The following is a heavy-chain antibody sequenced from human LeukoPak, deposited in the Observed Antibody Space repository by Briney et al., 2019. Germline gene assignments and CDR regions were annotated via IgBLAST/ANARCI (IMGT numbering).Heavy chain of an antibody. J-gene: IGHJ5*02. D-gene: IGHD3-10*01. CDR2: IYYSGIT. V-gene: IGHV4-59*08. CDR3: ARQVLSQRSKWFDP. Sequence: SETLSLTCTVSGGSISSYYWSWIRQPPGKGLEWIGYIYYSGITNYNPSLKSRVTISVDTSKNQFYLKLSSVIAADTAVYYCARQVLSQRSKWFDPWGQGTLVTVSS. CDR1: GGSISSYY.